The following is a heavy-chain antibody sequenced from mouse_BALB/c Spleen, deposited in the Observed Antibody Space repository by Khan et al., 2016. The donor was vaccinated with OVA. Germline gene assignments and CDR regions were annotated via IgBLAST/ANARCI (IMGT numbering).Heavy chain of an antibody. V-gene: IGHV3-2*02. CDR3: ARSLYYSYGYALDC. Sequence: EVQLQESGPGLVKPSQSLSLTCTVTGYSITSDYVWNWIRQFPGNKLEWMGYISSTGSTSYNPFLKSRISITRDISKNQFFLQLKSVTTEDTATYYCARSLYYSYGYALDCWGRGTSVTVSS. J-gene: IGHJ4*01. CDR2: ISSTGST. CDR1: GYSITSDYV. D-gene: IGHD2-12*01.